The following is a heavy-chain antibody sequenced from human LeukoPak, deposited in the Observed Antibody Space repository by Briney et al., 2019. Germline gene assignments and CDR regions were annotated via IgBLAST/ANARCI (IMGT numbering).Heavy chain of an antibody. CDR1: GFTFSTYW. CDR3: ARVLPVASRDY. J-gene: IGHJ4*02. Sequence: GGSLRLSCAASGFTFSTYWMSWVRQAPGKGLEWVANIKQDGSDKFYVDSVKGRFTISRDNAKNSMYLQMSSLRAEDTAIYYCARVLPVASRDYWGQGTLVTVSS. CDR2: IKQDGSDK. D-gene: IGHD2-2*01. V-gene: IGHV3-7*01.